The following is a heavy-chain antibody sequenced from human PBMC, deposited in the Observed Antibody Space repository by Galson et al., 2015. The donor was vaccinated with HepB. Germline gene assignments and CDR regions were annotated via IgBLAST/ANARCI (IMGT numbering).Heavy chain of an antibody. CDR2: IRSKAYGGTT. V-gene: IGHV3-49*03. Sequence: SLRLSCAASGFTFGDYAMSWFRQAPGKGLEWVGFIRSKAYGGTTEYAASVKGRFTISRDDSKSIAYLQMNSLKTEDTAVYYCTRVGMGWLQLRTSDYWGQGTLVTVSS. CDR3: TRVGMGWLQLRTSDY. D-gene: IGHD5-24*01. CDR1: GFTFGDYA. J-gene: IGHJ4*02.